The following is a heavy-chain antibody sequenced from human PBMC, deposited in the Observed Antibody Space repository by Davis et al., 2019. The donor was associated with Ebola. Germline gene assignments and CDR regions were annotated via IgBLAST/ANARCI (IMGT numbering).Heavy chain of an antibody. D-gene: IGHD2-2*02. Sequence: PSETLSLTCAVYGGSFSGYYWSWIRQPPGKGLEWIGEINHSGSTNYNPSLKSRVTISVDTSKNQFSLKLSSVTAADTAVYYCASEYCSSTSCYKDAFDIWGQGTMVTVSS. V-gene: IGHV4-34*01. CDR1: GGSFSGYY. CDR3: ASEYCSSTSCYKDAFDI. CDR2: INHSGST. J-gene: IGHJ3*02.